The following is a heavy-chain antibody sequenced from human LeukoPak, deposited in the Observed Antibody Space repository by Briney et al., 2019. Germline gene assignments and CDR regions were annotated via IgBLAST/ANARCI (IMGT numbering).Heavy chain of an antibody. V-gene: IGHV3-53*01. CDR3: ASRDDFWSGYYTY. CDR2: IYSGGST. D-gene: IGHD3-3*01. J-gene: IGHJ4*02. Sequence: GGSLRLSCAASGFTVSSNYMSWVRQAPGKGLEWVSVIYSGGSTYYADSVKGRFTISRDNSKNTLYLQMNSLRAEDTAVYYCASRDDFWSGYYTYWGQGTLVTVSS. CDR1: GFTVSSNY.